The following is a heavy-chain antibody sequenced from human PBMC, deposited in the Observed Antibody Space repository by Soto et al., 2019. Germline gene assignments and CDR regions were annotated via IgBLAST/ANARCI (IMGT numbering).Heavy chain of an antibody. D-gene: IGHD2-15*01. CDR3: ARVTVVVAAAEYYFDY. CDR1: GGTFSSYA. J-gene: IGHJ4*02. CDR2: INAGNGNT. V-gene: IGHV1-3*01. Sequence: ASVKVSCAASGGTFSSYAISWVRQAPGQRLEWMGWINAGNGNTKYSQKFQGRVTITRDTSASTAYMELSSLRSEDTAVYYCARVTVVVAAAEYYFDYWGQGTLVTVSS.